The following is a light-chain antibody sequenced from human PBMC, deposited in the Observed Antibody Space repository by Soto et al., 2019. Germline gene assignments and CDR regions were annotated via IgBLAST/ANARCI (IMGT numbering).Light chain of an antibody. CDR3: QQYYSYPRT. Sequence: AIRMTQSPSSFSASTGDRVTITCRASQGISSYLAWYQQKPGKAPKLLIYAASTLQSGVPSRFSGSGYRTDFTLTISCLQSEDFATYYCQQYYSYPRTFGQGTKLEIK. CDR1: QGISSY. V-gene: IGKV1-8*01. J-gene: IGKJ2*02. CDR2: AAS.